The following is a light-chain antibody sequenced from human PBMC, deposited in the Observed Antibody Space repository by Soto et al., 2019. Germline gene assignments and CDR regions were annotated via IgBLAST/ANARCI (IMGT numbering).Light chain of an antibody. CDR1: QGISSY. Sequence: AIRMTQSPSSLSASTGDRVTITCRASQGISSYLAWYQQKPGKAPKLLIYAASTLQSGVPSRCSGSGSGTDFTLTISCLQSEDFPTYYCQQYYSYPPETFGQGTKVDIK. CDR3: QQYYSYPPET. CDR2: AAS. J-gene: IGKJ1*01. V-gene: IGKV1-8*01.